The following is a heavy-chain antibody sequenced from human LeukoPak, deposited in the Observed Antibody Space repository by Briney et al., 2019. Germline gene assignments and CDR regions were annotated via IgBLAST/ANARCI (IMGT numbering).Heavy chain of an antibody. Sequence: SEILSLTCTVSGGSISSSSYYWGWIRQPPGKGLEWIGSIYYSGSTYYNPSLKSRVTISVDTSKNQFSLKLSSVTAADTAVYYCARESGSGSYYQENWFDPWGQGTLVTVSS. CDR2: IYYSGST. D-gene: IGHD3-10*01. J-gene: IGHJ5*02. V-gene: IGHV4-39*07. CDR3: ARESGSGSYYQENWFDP. CDR1: GGSISSSSYY.